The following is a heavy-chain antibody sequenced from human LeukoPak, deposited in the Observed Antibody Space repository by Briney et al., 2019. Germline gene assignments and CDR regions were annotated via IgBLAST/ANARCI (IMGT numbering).Heavy chain of an antibody. CDR2: INPKSGDT. D-gene: IGHD3-10*01. CDR3: ASESNYYGSGSYYNGVWFDP. Sequence: GASVKVSCKASGYTFTDYYMHWVLQAPGQGLEWMGRINPKSGDTNYAQKFQGRVTMTRDTSISTAYMELSRLRSDDTAVYYCASESNYYGSGSYYNGVWFDPWGQGTLVTVSS. V-gene: IGHV1-2*06. J-gene: IGHJ5*02. CDR1: GYTFTDYY.